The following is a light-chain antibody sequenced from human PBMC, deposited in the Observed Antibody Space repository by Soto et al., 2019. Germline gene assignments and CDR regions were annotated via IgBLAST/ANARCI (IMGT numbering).Light chain of an antibody. CDR2: RNH. CDR1: SSNFVSNS. CDR3: ATWDDTLSGPAWV. V-gene: IGLV1-47*01. Sequence: QSVLTQSPSASGTPGQRVTISCSASSSNFVSNSVSWYQHVPGTAPNLLISRNHQRPSGVPDRFSGSKSGTSASLAISDLRSEDEADYYCATWDDTLSGPAWVFGGGTQLTVL. J-gene: IGLJ3*02.